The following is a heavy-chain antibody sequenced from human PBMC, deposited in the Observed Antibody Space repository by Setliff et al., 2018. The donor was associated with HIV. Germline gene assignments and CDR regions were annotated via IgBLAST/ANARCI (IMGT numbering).Heavy chain of an antibody. J-gene: IGHJ6*03. V-gene: IGHV4-39*01. CDR2: IYYSGST. D-gene: IGHD3-3*01. CDR1: GGSINTNYY. CDR3: ARHVVVFGVVIIVDYYMDV. Sequence: PSETLSLTCTVSGGSINTNYYWGWIRQPPGKGLEWIGGIYYSGSTYYNPSLKSRVTISVDTSKNQFSLKLSSVTAADTAVYYCARHVVVFGVVIIVDYYMDVWGKGTTVTVSS.